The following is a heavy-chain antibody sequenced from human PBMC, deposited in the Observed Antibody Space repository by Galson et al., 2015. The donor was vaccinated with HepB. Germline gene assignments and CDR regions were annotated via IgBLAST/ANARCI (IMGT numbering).Heavy chain of an antibody. CDR3: ARAPYDILTGYYDYYGMDV. CDR2: IIPIFGTA. D-gene: IGHD3-9*01. J-gene: IGHJ6*02. CDR1: GGTFSSYA. V-gene: IGHV1-69*13. Sequence: SVKVSCKASGGTFSSYAISWVRQAPGQGLEWMGGIIPIFGTAQYAQNLQGRVTITADESTSTAYMDLTSLRSEDTAVYYCARAPYDILTGYYDYYGMDVWGQGTTVTVSS.